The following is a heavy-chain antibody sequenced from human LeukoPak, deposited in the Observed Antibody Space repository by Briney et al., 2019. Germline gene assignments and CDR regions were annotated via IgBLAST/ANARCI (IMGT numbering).Heavy chain of an antibody. Sequence: GGSLRLSCAASGFTFGKYAMTWVRQAPGKGLEWVSGIVGSADITYYADSVKGRVTISRDNAKNSLYLQMNSLRAEDTAVYYCAREEMATIKVDYWGQGTLVTVSS. V-gene: IGHV3-23*01. CDR1: GFTFGKYA. J-gene: IGHJ4*02. CDR2: IVGSADIT. D-gene: IGHD5-24*01. CDR3: AREEMATIKVDY.